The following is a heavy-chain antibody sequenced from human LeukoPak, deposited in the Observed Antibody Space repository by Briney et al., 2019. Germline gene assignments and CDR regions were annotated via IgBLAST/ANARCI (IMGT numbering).Heavy chain of an antibody. V-gene: IGHV1-46*01. CDR3: ARDRGYSYGRPYWYFDL. Sequence: GESLKISCKGSGYTFTSYYMHWVRQAPGQGLEWMGIINPSGGSTSYAQKFQGRVTMTRDTSTSTVYMELSSLRSEDTAVYYCARDRGYSYGRPYWYFDLWGRGTLVTVSS. CDR1: GYTFTSYY. D-gene: IGHD5-18*01. CDR2: INPSGGST. J-gene: IGHJ2*01.